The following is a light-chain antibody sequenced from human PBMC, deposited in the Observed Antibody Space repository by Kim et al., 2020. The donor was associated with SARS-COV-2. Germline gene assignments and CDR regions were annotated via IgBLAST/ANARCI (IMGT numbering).Light chain of an antibody. J-gene: IGKJ1*01. CDR3: QQYNNWPET. CDR2: GAS. Sequence: IVMTQSPATLSVSPGERATLSCRASQSVSNSLAWYQQKPGQAPRLLIYGASTRATGIPARVSGSGSRTEFTLTISSLQSEDFAVYYCQQYNNWPETFGQGTKVEIK. V-gene: IGKV3-15*01. CDR1: QSVSNS.